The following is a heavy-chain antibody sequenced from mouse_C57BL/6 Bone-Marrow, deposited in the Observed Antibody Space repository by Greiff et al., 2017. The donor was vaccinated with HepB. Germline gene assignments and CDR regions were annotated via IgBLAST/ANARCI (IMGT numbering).Heavy chain of an antibody. Sequence: EVQLVESGGGLVKPGGSLKLSCAASGFTFSSYAMSWVRQTPEKRLEWVATISDGGSYTYYPDNVKGRFTISRDNAKNNLYLQMSHLKSEDTAMYYCARDLFYYVGAMDYWGQGTSVTVSS. V-gene: IGHV5-4*01. J-gene: IGHJ4*01. CDR1: GFTFSSYA. CDR3: ARDLFYYVGAMDY. D-gene: IGHD2-1*01. CDR2: ISDGGSYT.